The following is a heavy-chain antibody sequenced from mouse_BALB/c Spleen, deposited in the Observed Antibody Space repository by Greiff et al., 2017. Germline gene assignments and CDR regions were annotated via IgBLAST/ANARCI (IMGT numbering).Heavy chain of an antibody. CDR1: GFTFSSSY. V-gene: IGHV1-66*01. CDR2: IYAGTGGT. J-gene: IGHJ3*01. D-gene: IGHD2-14*01. CDR3: ARHEGYYRYDAGSWFAY. Sequence: QVQLKQSGAELVKPGASVKLSCKTSGFTFSSSYISWLKQKPGQSLEWIAWIYAGTGGTSYNQKFTGKAQLTVDTSSSTAYMQFSSLTTEDSAIYYCARHEGYYRYDAGSWFAYWGQGTLVTVSA.